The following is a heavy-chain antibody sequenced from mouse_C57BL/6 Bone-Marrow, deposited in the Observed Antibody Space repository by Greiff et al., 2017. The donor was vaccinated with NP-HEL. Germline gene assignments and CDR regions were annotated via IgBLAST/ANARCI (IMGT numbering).Heavy chain of an antibody. V-gene: IGHV1-54*01. CDR3: ARRGIYYDYDGHYFDY. CDR1: GYAFTNYL. Sequence: QVQLQQSGAELVRPGTSVKVSCKASGYAFTNYLIEWVKQRPGQGLEWIGVINPGSGGTNYNEKFKGKATLTADKSSSTAYMQLSSLTSEDSAVYFCARRGIYYDYDGHYFDYWGQGTTLTVSS. CDR2: INPGSGGT. D-gene: IGHD2-4*01. J-gene: IGHJ2*01.